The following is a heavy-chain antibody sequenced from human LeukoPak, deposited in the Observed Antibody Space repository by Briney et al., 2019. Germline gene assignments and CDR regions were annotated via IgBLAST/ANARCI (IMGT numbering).Heavy chain of an antibody. CDR3: ARDGYDILTGYPSGLDY. CDR1: GFTFSSYA. CDR2: ISYDGSNK. D-gene: IGHD3-9*01. V-gene: IGHV3-30-3*01. J-gene: IGHJ4*02. Sequence: PGGSLRLSCAASGFTFSSYAMHWVRQAPGKGLEWVAVISYDGSNKYYADSVKGRFTISRDNSKNTLYLQMNSLRAEDTAVYYCARDGYDILTGYPSGLDYWGQGTLVTVSS.